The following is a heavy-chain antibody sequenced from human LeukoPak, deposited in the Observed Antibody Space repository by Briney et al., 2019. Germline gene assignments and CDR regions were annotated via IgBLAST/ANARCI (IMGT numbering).Heavy chain of an antibody. Sequence: GGSLRLSCVASRFTFSSSGMSWVRQPPGKGLEWVSAMSVSGGSTYYADSVKGQFTMSRDNSKNTLYLQMNSLRAEDTAVYYCVTVTSDYWGQGTLVTVSS. CDR1: RFTFSSSG. CDR2: MSVSGGST. J-gene: IGHJ4*02. V-gene: IGHV3-23*01. CDR3: VTVTSDY. D-gene: IGHD4-17*01.